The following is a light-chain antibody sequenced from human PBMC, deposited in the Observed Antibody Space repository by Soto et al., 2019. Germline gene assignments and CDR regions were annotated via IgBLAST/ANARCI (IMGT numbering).Light chain of an antibody. V-gene: IGKV3-15*01. J-gene: IGKJ1*01. CDR3: QQYNNWPRT. CDR2: GAS. CDR1: QSVSSN. Sequence: EIVMTQSPATLSVSPGERATLSCRASQSVSSNLAWYQQKPGQAPRLLIYGASTRATGIPDRFSGSGSGTEFTLTISSLQSGDFAVYYCQQYNNWPRTFGQGTKVDIK.